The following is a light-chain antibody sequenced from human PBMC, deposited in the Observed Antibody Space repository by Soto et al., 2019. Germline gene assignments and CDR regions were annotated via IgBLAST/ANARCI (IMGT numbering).Light chain of an antibody. CDR2: DAS. V-gene: IGKV3-11*01. CDR1: QSVSSY. Sequence: EIVLTQSPATLSLSPGERATLSCRASQSVSSYLAWYQQKPGQAPRLLIYDASNRATGIPARFSGSGSGTDFTLTISSLEPEDCAVYYCQQRINWLTFGGGTKVEIK. CDR3: QQRINWLT. J-gene: IGKJ4*01.